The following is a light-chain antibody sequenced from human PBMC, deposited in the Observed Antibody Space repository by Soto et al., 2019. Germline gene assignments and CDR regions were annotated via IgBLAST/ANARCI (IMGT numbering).Light chain of an antibody. J-gene: IGKJ2*01. CDR1: QSVSSY. Sequence: EIVLTQSPATLSLSPGERATLSCGASQSVSSYLAWYQQKPGQAPRLLIYDASNRATGIPARFSGSGSGTDSTLTISSLEPEDFAVYYCQQRSNWPLSYTFGQGTKLEIK. CDR3: QQRSNWPLSYT. V-gene: IGKV3-11*01. CDR2: DAS.